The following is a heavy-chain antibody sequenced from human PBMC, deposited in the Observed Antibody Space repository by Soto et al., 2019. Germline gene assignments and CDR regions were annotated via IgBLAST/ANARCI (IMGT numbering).Heavy chain of an antibody. D-gene: IGHD6-13*01. CDR3: ARDRMYSSSWGGILGNAFDI. CDR1: GFTFSSYE. V-gene: IGHV3-48*03. CDR2: ISSSGSTI. Sequence: GGSLRLSCAASGFTFSSYEMNWVRQAPGKGLEWVSYISSSGSTIYYADSVKGRFTISRDNAKNSLYLQMNSLRAEDTAVYYCARDRMYSSSWGGILGNAFDIWGQGTMVTVS. J-gene: IGHJ3*02.